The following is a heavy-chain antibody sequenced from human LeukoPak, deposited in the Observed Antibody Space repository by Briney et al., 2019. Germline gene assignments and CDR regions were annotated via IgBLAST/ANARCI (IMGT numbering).Heavy chain of an antibody. D-gene: IGHD6-13*01. Sequence: GGSLRLSCAASGFTFSSYWMSWVRQAPGKGLEWVANIKQDGSEKYYVDSVKGRFTISRDNAKNSLYLQMNSLRAEDTAVYYCARPGPSSWYWGDAFDIWGQGTMVTVSS. CDR3: ARPGPSSWYWGDAFDI. CDR1: GFTFSSYW. V-gene: IGHV3-7*01. J-gene: IGHJ3*02. CDR2: IKQDGSEK.